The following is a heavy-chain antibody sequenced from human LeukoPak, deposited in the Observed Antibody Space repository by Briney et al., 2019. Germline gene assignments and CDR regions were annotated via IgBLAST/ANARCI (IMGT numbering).Heavy chain of an antibody. CDR3: ATRGDYSDTSGNSYDALDI. CDR2: VGHSGSA. V-gene: IGHV4-34*01. Sequence: SETLSLTCAVSGGSFSAFFWRWIRQPPGKGLEWIGDVGHSGSADYNPSLKSRVTVSADPSKAQFSLKLTSVTAADTAVYYCATRGDYSDTSGNSYDALDIWGQGTMVTVSS. J-gene: IGHJ3*02. D-gene: IGHD3-22*01. CDR1: GGSFSAFF.